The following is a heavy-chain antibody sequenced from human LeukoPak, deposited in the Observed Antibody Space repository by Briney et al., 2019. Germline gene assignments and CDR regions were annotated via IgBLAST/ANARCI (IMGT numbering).Heavy chain of an antibody. CDR3: ARGITGTLYYYYYGMGV. CDR1: GYTFTSYG. Sequence: ASVKVSCKASGYTFTSYGISWVRQAPGQGLEWMGWISAYNGNTNYAQKLQGRVTMTTDTSTSTAYMELRSLRSDDTAVYYCARGITGTLYYYYYGMGVWGQGTTVTVSS. CDR2: ISAYNGNT. V-gene: IGHV1-18*01. D-gene: IGHD1-20*01. J-gene: IGHJ6*02.